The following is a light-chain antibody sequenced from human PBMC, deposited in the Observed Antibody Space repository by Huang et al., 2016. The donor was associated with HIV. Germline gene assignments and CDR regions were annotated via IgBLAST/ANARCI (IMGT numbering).Light chain of an antibody. CDR1: QDISSW. V-gene: IGKV1-12*01. CDR2: STS. CDR3: QQANMYPRS. Sequence: IQLTQSPSSVSASEGDTVRITCRASQDISSWLAWYQQKPREAPPLLIHSTSILQSGVPSRFNGSGSGTDFFLTINSLRPDDFATYYCQQANMYPRSCGQGTRLDIK. J-gene: IGKJ5*01.